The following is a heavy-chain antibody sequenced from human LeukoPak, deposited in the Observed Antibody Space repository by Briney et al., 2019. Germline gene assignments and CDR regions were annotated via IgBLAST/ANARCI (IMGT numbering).Heavy chain of an antibody. CDR2: IIPIFGTA. J-gene: IGHJ3*02. CDR3: ARDRRIAAPGANGDAFDI. Sequence: GASVKVSCKASGYTFTSYGISWVRQAPGQGLEWMGGIIPIFGTANYAQKFQGRVTITADESTSTAYMELSSLRSEDTAVYYCARDRRIAAPGANGDAFDIWGQGTMVTVSS. CDR1: GYTFTSYG. V-gene: IGHV1-69*13. D-gene: IGHD6-13*01.